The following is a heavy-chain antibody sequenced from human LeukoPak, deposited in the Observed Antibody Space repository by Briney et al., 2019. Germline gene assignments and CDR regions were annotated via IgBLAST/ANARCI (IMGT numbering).Heavy chain of an antibody. V-gene: IGHV4-34*01. D-gene: IGHD1-26*01. CDR3: ATDGATTSLAY. CDR2: INHSGST. CDR1: GGSFSGYY. J-gene: IGHJ4*02. Sequence: SETLSLTCAVYGGSFSGYYWSWIRQPPGKGLEWIGEINHSGSTNYNPSLKSRVTISVDTSKNQFSLKLSSVTAADTAVYYCATDGATTSLAYWGQGTLVTVSS.